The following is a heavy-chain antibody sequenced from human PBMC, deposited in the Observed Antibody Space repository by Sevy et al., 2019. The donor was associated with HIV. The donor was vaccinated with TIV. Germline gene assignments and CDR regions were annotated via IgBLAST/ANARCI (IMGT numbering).Heavy chain of an antibody. J-gene: IGHJ4*02. CDR2: ISYDGSNK. Sequence: GGSLRLSCAASGFTFSSYGMHWVRQAPGKGLEWVAVISYDGSNKHYADSVKGRFTISRDNSKNTLYLQMNSLRAEDTAVYYCAKDLMSEDYGDSLGDYWGQGTLVTVSS. V-gene: IGHV3-30*18. CDR3: AKDLMSEDYGDSLGDY. D-gene: IGHD4-17*01. CDR1: GFTFSSYG.